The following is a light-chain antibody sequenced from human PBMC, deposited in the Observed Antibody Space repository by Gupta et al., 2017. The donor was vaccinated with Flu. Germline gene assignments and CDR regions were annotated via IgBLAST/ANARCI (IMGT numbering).Light chain of an antibody. CDR2: KVS. CDR1: QRLVHSDGNTY. CDR3: RKGRSWPYA. Sequence: VTLGQPASISCRSSQRLVHSDGNTYLHWFQQRPGQSPRRLINKVSKRDSGVPDRCSGSGSGTDFTRSISRVEADDVGVYYCRKGRSWPYAFGQGTKLEI. J-gene: IGKJ2*01. V-gene: IGKV2-30*02.